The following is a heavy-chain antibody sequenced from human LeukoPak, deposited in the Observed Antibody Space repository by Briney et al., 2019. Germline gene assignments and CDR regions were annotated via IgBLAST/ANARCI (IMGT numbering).Heavy chain of an antibody. CDR2: ISSSSSYI. D-gene: IGHD5-12*01. CDR3: ARERGGYDLRYYYYYMDV. CDR1: GFTFSSYS. J-gene: IGHJ6*03. Sequence: GSLRLSCAASGFTFSSYSMNWVRQAPGKGLEWVSSISSSSSYIYYADSVKGRFTISRDNAKNSLYLQMNSLRAEDTAVYYCARERGGYDLRYYYYYMDVWGKGTTVTISS. V-gene: IGHV3-21*01.